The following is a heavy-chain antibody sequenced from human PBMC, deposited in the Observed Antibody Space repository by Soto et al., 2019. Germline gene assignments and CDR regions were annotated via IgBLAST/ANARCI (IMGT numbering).Heavy chain of an antibody. V-gene: IGHV4-59*08. J-gene: IGHJ4*02. CDR3: ARRDDFWSGYYSY. CDR2: IYYSGST. CDR1: GGSISSYC. D-gene: IGHD3-3*01. Sequence: SETLSLTCTVSGGSISSYCWSWIRQPPGKGLEWIGYIYYSGSTNYNPSLKSRVTISVDTSKNQFSLKLSSVTAADTAVYYCARRDDFWSGYYSYWGQGTLVTVSS.